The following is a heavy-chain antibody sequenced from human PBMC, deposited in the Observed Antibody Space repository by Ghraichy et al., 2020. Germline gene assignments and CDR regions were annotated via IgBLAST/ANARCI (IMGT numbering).Heavy chain of an antibody. CDR2: VNPGGGSI. Sequence: ASVKVSCKASGYTFTNYFLHWVRQAPGQGLQWMAIVNPGGGSITYAQKFQGRVTVTRDTSTSTVDLNLSSLRSDDTAVYYCAREGVLTNIRYFDYWGQGTLVTVSS. J-gene: IGHJ4*02. V-gene: IGHV1-46*01. CDR3: AREGVLTNIRYFDY. CDR1: GYTFTNYF. D-gene: IGHD2/OR15-2a*01.